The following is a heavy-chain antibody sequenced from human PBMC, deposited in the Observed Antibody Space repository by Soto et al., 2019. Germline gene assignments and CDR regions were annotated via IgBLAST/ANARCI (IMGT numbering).Heavy chain of an antibody. D-gene: IGHD2-15*01. J-gene: IGHJ4*02. CDR3: ARGGSGDIVVVAAIDY. Sequence: QVQLQESGPGLVKPSQTLSLTCTVSGGSIRSGNYYWSWIRQHPGKGLEWIGYIFYSGSTYYNPSLKSRVTISVDTSKNQFSLKLSSVTAADTAVYYCARGGSGDIVVVAAIDYWGQGTLVTVSS. V-gene: IGHV4-31*03. CDR1: GGSIRSGNYY. CDR2: IFYSGST.